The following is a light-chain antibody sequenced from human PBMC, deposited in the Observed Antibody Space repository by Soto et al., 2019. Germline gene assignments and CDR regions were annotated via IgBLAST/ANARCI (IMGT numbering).Light chain of an antibody. V-gene: IGLV2-23*01. J-gene: IGLJ2*01. CDR3: CSYAGSSTLV. Sequence: QSVLTQPDSVSGSPGQSITISCTGTSSDVGSYNLVSWYQQHPGKAPKLMIYEGNKRTSGVSNCFSGSKSGNTASLTISGLQAEDEADYYCCSYAGSSTLVFGGGTKVTVL. CDR2: EGN. CDR1: SSDVGSYNL.